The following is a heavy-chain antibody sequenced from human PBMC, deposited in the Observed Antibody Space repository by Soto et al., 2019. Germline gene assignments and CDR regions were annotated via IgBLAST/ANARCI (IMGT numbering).Heavy chain of an antibody. Sequence: GGSLRLSCAASGFTFTNYAMSWVRQAPGKGLEWVSAISRDGDSTYFAASVKGRFTISRDNSKNTLFLQMNSLRAEDTAIYYCARDVGSDFWSGYWHFDHWGQGTLVTVSS. J-gene: IGHJ4*02. V-gene: IGHV3-23*01. CDR1: GFTFTNYA. CDR2: ISRDGDST. CDR3: ARDVGSDFWSGYWHFDH. D-gene: IGHD3-3*01.